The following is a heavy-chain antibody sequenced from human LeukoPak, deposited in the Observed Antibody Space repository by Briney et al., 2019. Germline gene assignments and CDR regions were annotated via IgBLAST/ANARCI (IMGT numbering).Heavy chain of an antibody. CDR2: IIPIFGTA. CDR3: ARDGGGYDSYYFDY. D-gene: IGHD5-12*01. Sequence: EASVKVSCKASGGTFSSYAISWVRQAPGQGLEWMGGIIPIFGTANYAQKFQGRVTITTDESTSTAYMELSSLRSEDTAVYYCARDGGGYDSYYFDYWGQGTLVTVSS. V-gene: IGHV1-69*05. CDR1: GGTFSSYA. J-gene: IGHJ4*02.